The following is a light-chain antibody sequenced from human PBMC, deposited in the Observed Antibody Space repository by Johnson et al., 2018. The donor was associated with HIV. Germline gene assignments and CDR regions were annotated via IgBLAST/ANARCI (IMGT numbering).Light chain of an antibody. CDR3: GTWDTSLNSSDYV. CDR2: ENN. J-gene: IGLJ1*01. CDR1: SSNIGNNY. Sequence: HSVLTQPPSVSAAPGQKVAISCSGSSSNIGNNYVSWYQQLPRTAPKLLIYENNKLPSGIPDRFSGSKSGTSATLGITGLQTGVEADYYCGTWDTSLNSSDYVFGTGTKVTVL. V-gene: IGLV1-51*02.